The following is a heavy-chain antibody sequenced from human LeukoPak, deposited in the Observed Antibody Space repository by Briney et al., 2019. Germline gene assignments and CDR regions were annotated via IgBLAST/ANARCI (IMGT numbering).Heavy chain of an antibody. CDR2: INPNSGGT. CDR3: AREGCTNGVCYEPSYYFDY. D-gene: IGHD2-8*01. V-gene: IGHV1-2*02. CDR1: GYTFTGYY. J-gene: IGHJ4*02. Sequence: GASVKVSCKASGYTFTGYYMHWVRQAPGQGLEWMGWINPNSGGTNYAQKFQGRVTMTRDTSISTAYMELSRLRSDDTAVYYCAREGCTNGVCYEPSYYFDYWGQGTLVTVSS.